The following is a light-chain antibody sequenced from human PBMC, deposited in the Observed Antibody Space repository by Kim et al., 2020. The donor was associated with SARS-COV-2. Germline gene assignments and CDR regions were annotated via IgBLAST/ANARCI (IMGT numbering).Light chain of an antibody. J-gene: IGKJ2*01. CDR1: KINSMW. V-gene: IGKV1-5*03. Sequence: STLSASVGDKVIITCRAGKINSMWLAWYQQKPGKAPKLLISTASSLQSGVPSRFSGSGSGTQFTLTISSLQPDDFGTYYCQQYDNYFGQGTKLEI. CDR2: TAS. CDR3: QQYDNY.